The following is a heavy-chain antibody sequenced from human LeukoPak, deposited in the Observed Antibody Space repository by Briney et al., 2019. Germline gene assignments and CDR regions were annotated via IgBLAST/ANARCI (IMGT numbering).Heavy chain of an antibody. CDR1: GFTFSTYA. D-gene: IGHD1-20*01. CDR3: AKDRGYKWSDGKGFDY. V-gene: IGHV3-30*18. J-gene: IGHJ4*02. Sequence: GGSLRPSCTASGFTFSTYAMHWVRQAPGKGLEWVAVISYGGNNKYYADSVKGRFTISRDNSKNTLFLQMNSLRAEDTAVYYCAKDRGYKWSDGKGFDYWGQGALVTLSS. CDR2: ISYGGNNK.